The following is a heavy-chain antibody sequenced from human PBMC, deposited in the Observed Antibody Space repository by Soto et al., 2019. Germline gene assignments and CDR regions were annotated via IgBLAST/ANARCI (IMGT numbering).Heavy chain of an antibody. CDR1: GGSISSGGYY. J-gene: IGHJ6*02. D-gene: IGHD3-22*01. Sequence: PSETLSLTCTVSGGSISSGGYYWSWIRQHPGKGLEWIGYIYYSGSTYYNPSLKGRVTISVDTSKNQFSLKLSSVTAADTAVYYCARDYYDSSGYPPPNYGMDVWGQGTTVTVSS. V-gene: IGHV4-31*03. CDR3: ARDYYDSSGYPPPNYGMDV. CDR2: IYYSGST.